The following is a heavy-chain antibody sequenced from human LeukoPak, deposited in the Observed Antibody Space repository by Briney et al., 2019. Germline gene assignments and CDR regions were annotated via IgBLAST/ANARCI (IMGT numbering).Heavy chain of an antibody. J-gene: IGHJ6*02. Sequence: SVKVSCKASGGTFSSYAISWVRQAPGQGLEWMGRIIPFVGVPTYTQNLQGRLTITADKSTSTAYMDLSSLRSDDTAVYYCARGLSYCSSADCFTRYFYYGLTVWGQGTTVTVSS. CDR2: IIPFVGVP. D-gene: IGHD2-2*02. CDR3: ARGLSYCSSADCFTRYFYYGLTV. CDR1: GGTFSSYA. V-gene: IGHV1-69*04.